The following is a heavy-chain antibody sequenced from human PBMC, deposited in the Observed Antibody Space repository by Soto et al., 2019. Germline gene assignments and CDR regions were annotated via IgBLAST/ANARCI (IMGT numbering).Heavy chain of an antibody. CDR2: IWYDGSNK. CDR1: GFTFSSYG. Sequence: GGSLRLSSAASGFTFSSYGMHWVRQAPGKGLEWVAVIWYDGSNKYYADSVKGRFTISRDNSKNTLYLQMNSLRAEDTAVYYCARDLRSGSQRYYFDYWGQGTLVTVSS. J-gene: IGHJ4*02. CDR3: ARDLRSGSQRYYFDY. D-gene: IGHD1-26*01. V-gene: IGHV3-33*01.